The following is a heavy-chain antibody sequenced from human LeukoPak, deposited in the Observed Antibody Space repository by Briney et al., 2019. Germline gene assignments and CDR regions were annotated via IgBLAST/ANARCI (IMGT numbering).Heavy chain of an antibody. D-gene: IGHD3-22*01. V-gene: IGHV1-24*01. J-gene: IGHJ4*02. Sequence: ASVKVSCKASGYTLTELSMHWVRQAPGKGLEWMGGFDPEDGETIYAQKFQGRVTMTEDTSTDTAYMELSSLRSEDTAVYYCATVDYYRGMPFDYWGQGTLVTVSS. CDR1: GYTLTELS. CDR2: FDPEDGET. CDR3: ATVDYYRGMPFDY.